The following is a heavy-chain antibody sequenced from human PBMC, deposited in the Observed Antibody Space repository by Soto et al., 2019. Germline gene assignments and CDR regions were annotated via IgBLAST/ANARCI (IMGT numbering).Heavy chain of an antibody. CDR1: GYTFTSYA. J-gene: IGHJ4*02. V-gene: IGHV1-3*01. CDR3: ATEGHPDYSSGSYHYFDY. D-gene: IGHD3-10*01. CDR2: INAGNGNT. Sequence: GASVKVSCKASGYTFTSYAMHWVRQAPGQRLEWMGWINAGNGNTKYSQKFQGRVTITRDTSASTAYMELSSLRSEDTAVYYCATEGHPDYSSGSYHYFDYWRQRPLVTVSS.